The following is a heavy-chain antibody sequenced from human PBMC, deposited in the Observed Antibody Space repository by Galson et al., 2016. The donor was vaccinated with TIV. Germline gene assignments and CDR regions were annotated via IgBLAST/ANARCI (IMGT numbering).Heavy chain of an antibody. CDR1: GFRFNFYF. V-gene: IGHV3-23*01. J-gene: IGHJ3*01. CDR2: ISLTGSHT. D-gene: IGHD1-26*01. Sequence: SLRLSCAASGFRFNFYFMTWVRQGPGKGLEWVSTISLTGSHTYYADSVKGRFTISRDNSKNTMYLQMSSLRVDDTAEYYCAKSGQSGDYSWDALHVWGQGTTVAVSS. CDR3: AKSGQSGDYSWDALHV.